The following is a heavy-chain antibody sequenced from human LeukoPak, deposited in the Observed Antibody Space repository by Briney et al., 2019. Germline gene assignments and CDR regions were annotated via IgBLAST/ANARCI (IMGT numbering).Heavy chain of an antibody. V-gene: IGHV3-23*01. CDR1: GSTFSSQA. CDR3: AAGGGNTSNP. Sequence: GGSLRLSCAASGSTFSSQALSWVRQAPGKGLEWVSSFTGSDGNIHYANSVKGRFTLTRDSSKKRIYLQMISLRADDTATYYCAAGGGNTSNPWGQGILVTVSS. J-gene: IGHJ5*02. CDR2: FTGSDGNI. D-gene: IGHD1/OR15-1a*01.